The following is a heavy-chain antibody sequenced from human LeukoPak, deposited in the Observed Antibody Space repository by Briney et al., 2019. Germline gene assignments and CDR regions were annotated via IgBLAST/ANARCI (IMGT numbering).Heavy chain of an antibody. J-gene: IGHJ4*02. V-gene: IGHV4-39*01. CDR1: RGSISSSSYY. D-gene: IGHD2-2*01. CDR2: IYYNGGA. CDR3: ARHSVVPAAIDY. Sequence: SETLSLTRTVSRGSISSSSYYWGWIRQPPGKGLEWIGSIYYNGGAYYNPSLKSRVTISVDTSKNQFSLKLSSVTAADTAVYYCARHSVVPAAIDYWGQGTLVTVPS.